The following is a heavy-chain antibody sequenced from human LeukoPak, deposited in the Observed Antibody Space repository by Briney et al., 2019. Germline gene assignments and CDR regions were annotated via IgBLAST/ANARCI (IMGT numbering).Heavy chain of an antibody. D-gene: IGHD3-10*01. J-gene: IGHJ3*02. Sequence: GASVKVSCKASGYTFTSYYMHWVRQAPGQGLEWMGIINPSGGSTSYAQKFQGRVTMTRDMSTSTVYMELSSLRSEDTAVYYCARDPKKTYYYGSGSPTDAFDIWGQGTMVTVSS. CDR3: ARDPKKTYYYGSGSPTDAFDI. V-gene: IGHV1-46*01. CDR1: GYTFTSYY. CDR2: INPSGGST.